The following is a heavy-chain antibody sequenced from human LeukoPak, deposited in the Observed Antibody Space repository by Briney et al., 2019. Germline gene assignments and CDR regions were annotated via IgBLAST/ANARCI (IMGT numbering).Heavy chain of an antibody. J-gene: IGHJ5*02. CDR3: ARGTGCSSTSCYYNWFDP. CDR2: IYYSGST. Sequence: SETLSLTCTVSGGSISSGGYYWSWIRQHPGKGLEWIGYIYYSGSTYYNPPLKSRVTISVDTSKNQFSLKLSSVTAADTAVYYCARGTGCSSTSCYYNWFDPWGQGTLVTVSS. V-gene: IGHV4-31*03. D-gene: IGHD2-2*01. CDR1: GGSISSGGYY.